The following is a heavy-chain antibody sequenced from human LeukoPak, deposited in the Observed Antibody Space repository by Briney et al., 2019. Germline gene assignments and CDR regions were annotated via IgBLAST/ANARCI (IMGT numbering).Heavy chain of an antibody. D-gene: IGHD3-22*01. CDR1: GYTFTRYG. Sequence: VASVKVSCKASGYTFTRYGITWVRQAPGQGLEWMGWISGWISGYNGHTDYAQKFQGRVTMTTDTSTNTAYMELRSLRSDDTAVYYCAREKPITMIVGGGPPIQHDAFDIWGQGTMVTVSS. CDR2: ISGYNGHT. J-gene: IGHJ3*02. CDR3: AREKPITMIVGGGPPIQHDAFDI. V-gene: IGHV1-18*01.